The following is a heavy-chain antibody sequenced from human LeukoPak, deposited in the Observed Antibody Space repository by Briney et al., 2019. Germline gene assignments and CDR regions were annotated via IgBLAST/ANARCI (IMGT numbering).Heavy chain of an antibody. CDR2: IIPIFGTA. D-gene: IGHD6-19*01. Sequence: GASVKVSCKASGGTFSIYAISWVRQAPGQGLEWMGGIIPIFGTANYAQKFQGRVTITTDESTSTAYMELSSLRSEDTAVYYCARGGWSPDYYYYYYMDVWGKGTTVTVSS. J-gene: IGHJ6*03. V-gene: IGHV1-69*05. CDR1: GGTFSIYA. CDR3: ARGGWSPDYYYYYYMDV.